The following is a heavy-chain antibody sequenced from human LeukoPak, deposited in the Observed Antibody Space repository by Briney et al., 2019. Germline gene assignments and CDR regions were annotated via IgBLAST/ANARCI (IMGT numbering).Heavy chain of an antibody. CDR2: IYSTGST. CDR3: ARRSGTIFGVVIDAFDI. Sequence: GGSLRLSCAASGFTVSTNYMSWVRQAPGKGLEWVSVIYSTGSTYYADSVKGRFTISRDNSKNTLYLQMNSLRAEDTAVYYCARRSGTIFGVVIDAFDIWGQGTMVTVSS. D-gene: IGHD3-3*01. J-gene: IGHJ3*02. CDR1: GFTVSTNY. V-gene: IGHV3-66*03.